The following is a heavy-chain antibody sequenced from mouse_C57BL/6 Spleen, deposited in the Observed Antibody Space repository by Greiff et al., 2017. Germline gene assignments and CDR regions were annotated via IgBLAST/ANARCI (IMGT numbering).Heavy chain of an antibody. D-gene: IGHD1-1*01. CDR3: SRSDYYGSRGDYYAMDY. V-gene: IGHV1-4*01. CDR1: GYTFTSYT. Sequence: QVQLKESGAELARPGASVKMSCKASGYTFTSYTMHWVKQRPGQGLEWIGYINPSSGYTKYNQKFKDKATLTADKSSSTAYMQLSSLTSEDSAVYYGSRSDYYGSRGDYYAMDYWGQGTSVTVSS. CDR2: INPSSGYT. J-gene: IGHJ4*01.